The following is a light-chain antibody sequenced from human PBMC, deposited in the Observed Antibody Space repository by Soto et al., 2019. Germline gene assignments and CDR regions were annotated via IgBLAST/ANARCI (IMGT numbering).Light chain of an antibody. CDR3: QQYDSFWT. V-gene: IGKV1-5*03. Sequence: DIQMTQSPSTLSGSVGDRVTITCRASQTISSWLAWYQQKPGKAPKLLIYKASTLKSGVPSRFSGSGSGTEFTLTISSLQPDDFATYYCQQYDSFWTFGQGT. J-gene: IGKJ1*01. CDR1: QTISSW. CDR2: KAS.